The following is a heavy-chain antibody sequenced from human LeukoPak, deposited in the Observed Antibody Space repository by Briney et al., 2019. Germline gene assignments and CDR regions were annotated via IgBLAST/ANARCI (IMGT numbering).Heavy chain of an antibody. V-gene: IGHV1-46*01. CDR3: ARGGGYCSSTSCEGVLLY. Sequence: GASVTVSCKASGYTFTSYYMHWVRQAPGQGLEWMGIINPSGGSTSYAQKFQSRVTMTRDTSTSTVYMELSSLRSEDTAVYYCARGGGYCSSTSCEGVLLYWGQGTLVTVSS. J-gene: IGHJ4*02. D-gene: IGHD2-2*01. CDR1: GYTFTSYY. CDR2: INPSGGST.